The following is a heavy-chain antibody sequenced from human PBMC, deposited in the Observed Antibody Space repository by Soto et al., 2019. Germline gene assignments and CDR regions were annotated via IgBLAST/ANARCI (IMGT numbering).Heavy chain of an antibody. J-gene: IGHJ6*03. CDR1: GFTFSDYY. Sequence: GGSLRLSCAASGFTFSDYYMSWIRQAPGKGLEWVSYISSSGSTIYYADSVKGRFTISRDNAKNSLYLQMNSLRAEDTAVYYCARGGFTDIVVVVAAVHYYMDVWGKGTTVTVSS. CDR3: ARGGFTDIVVVVAAVHYYMDV. CDR2: ISSSGSTI. V-gene: IGHV3-11*01. D-gene: IGHD2-15*01.